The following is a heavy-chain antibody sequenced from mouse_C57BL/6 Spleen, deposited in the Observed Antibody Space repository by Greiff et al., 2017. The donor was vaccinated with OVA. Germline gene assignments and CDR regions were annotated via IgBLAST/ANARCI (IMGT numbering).Heavy chain of an antibody. V-gene: IGHV1-39*01. CDR3: ARITTVVAHWYFDV. Sequence: EVKLMESGPELVQPGASVKISCKASGYSFTDYNMNWVKQSNGKSLEWIGVINPNYGTTSYNQKFKGKATLTVDQSSSTAYMQLNSLTSEDSAVYYCARITTVVAHWYFDVWGTGTTVTVSS. J-gene: IGHJ1*03. D-gene: IGHD1-1*01. CDR1: GYSFTDYN. CDR2: INPNYGTT.